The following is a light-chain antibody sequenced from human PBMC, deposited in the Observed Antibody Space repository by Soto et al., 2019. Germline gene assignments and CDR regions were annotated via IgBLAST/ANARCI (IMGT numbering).Light chain of an antibody. Sequence: VMTQSPATLSVSRGERVTLSCRANLPIDSTLAWYQQKPGQAPRLLIYGTSTRATGIPARFSGSGSGTEFTLTISSLQSEDFAVYDCQHYNNWLGTFGGGTKVEIK. CDR1: LPIDST. CDR2: GTS. J-gene: IGKJ4*01. V-gene: IGKV3-15*01. CDR3: QHYNNWLGT.